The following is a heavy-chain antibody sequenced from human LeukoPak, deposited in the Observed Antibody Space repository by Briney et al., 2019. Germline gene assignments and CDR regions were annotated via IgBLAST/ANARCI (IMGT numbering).Heavy chain of an antibody. Sequence: GGSLRLSCAASGFSFSNFWMSWVRQAPGKGLEWVANIKEDGSEKYYVDSVKGRFTISRDNAKNSLYLQMNSLRAEDTAVYYCGRWAESNDYWGQGTLVTVSS. J-gene: IGHJ4*02. CDR2: IKEDGSEK. V-gene: IGHV3-7*05. CDR1: GFSFSNFW. CDR3: GRWAESNDY.